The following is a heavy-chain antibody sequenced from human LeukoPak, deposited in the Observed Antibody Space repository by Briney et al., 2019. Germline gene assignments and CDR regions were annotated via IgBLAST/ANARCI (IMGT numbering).Heavy chain of an antibody. Sequence: SETLSLTCSVSGGSISDYYWSWIRQPPGKGLEWIALIYYSGSTGEGTNYNPSLKSRLTISVDTSKKQFSLNLRSVTAADTAVYYCARSFWSGYSSTSFEFWGQGTLVTVSS. J-gene: IGHJ4*02. D-gene: IGHD3-3*01. CDR3: ARSFWSGYSSTSFEF. CDR1: GGSISDYY. V-gene: IGHV4-59*01. CDR2: IYYSGSTGEGT.